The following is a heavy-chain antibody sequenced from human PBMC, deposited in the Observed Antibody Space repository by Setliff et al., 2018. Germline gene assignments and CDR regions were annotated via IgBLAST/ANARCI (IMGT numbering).Heavy chain of an antibody. D-gene: IGHD1-26*01. V-gene: IGHV4-39*07. J-gene: IGHJ6*02. CDR3: ARSSYSGSYLNV. CDR2: VYYGAGT. CDR1: GDSISIRGHY. Sequence: PSETLSLTCSVSGDSISIRGHYLGWIRQPSGQGLEWIGSVYYGAGTYYNPSLESRVTMSLDASKKQFSLRLSSVTAADTAVYYCARSSYSGSYLNVWGQGTTVTVSS.